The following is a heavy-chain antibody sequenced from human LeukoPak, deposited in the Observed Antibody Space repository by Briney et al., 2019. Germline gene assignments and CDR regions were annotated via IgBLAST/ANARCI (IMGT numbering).Heavy chain of an antibody. J-gene: IGHJ5*02. Sequence: SETLSLTCTVSGGSISSYYWSWIRQPPGKGLEWIGYIYYSGSTNYNPSLKSRVAISVDTSKNQFSLKLSSVTAADTAVYYCAAGGNSDWFDPWGQGTLVTVSS. CDR3: AAGGNSDWFDP. D-gene: IGHD4-23*01. CDR1: GGSISSYY. V-gene: IGHV4-59*01. CDR2: IYYSGST.